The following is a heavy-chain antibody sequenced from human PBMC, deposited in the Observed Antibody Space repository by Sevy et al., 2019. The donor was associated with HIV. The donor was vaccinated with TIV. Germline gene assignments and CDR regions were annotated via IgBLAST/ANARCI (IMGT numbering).Heavy chain of an antibody. J-gene: IGHJ3*01. Sequence: SETLSLTCTVSGGSISSGGYYWSWIRQHPGKGLEWIGYISYSGRTNYKPSLKSRVTISVDTSKNQFSLKLSSVTAADTAVYYCARATNLNAFDFWGQGTMVTVSS. V-gene: IGHV4-31*03. CDR2: ISYSGRT. CDR3: ARATNLNAFDF. CDR1: GGSISSGGYY. D-gene: IGHD1-26*01.